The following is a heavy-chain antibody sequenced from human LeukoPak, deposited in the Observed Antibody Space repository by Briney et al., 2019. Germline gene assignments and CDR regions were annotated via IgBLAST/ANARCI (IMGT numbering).Heavy chain of an antibody. D-gene: IGHD2-2*01. CDR2: INHSGST. CDR3: ARGLGPRYCSSTSCRALFDY. CDR1: GGSFSGYY. J-gene: IGHJ4*02. Sequence: SETLSLTCAVYGGSFSGYYWSWIRQPPGKGLEWIGEINHSGSTNYNPSLKSRVTISVDTSKNQFSLKLSSVTAADTAAYHCARGLGPRYCSSTSCRALFDYWGQGTLVTVSS. V-gene: IGHV4-34*01.